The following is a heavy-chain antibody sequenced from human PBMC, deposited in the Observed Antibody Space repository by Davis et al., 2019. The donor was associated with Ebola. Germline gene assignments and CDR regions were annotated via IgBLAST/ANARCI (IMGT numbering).Heavy chain of an antibody. Sequence: GESLKISCAASGFTFSSYSMNWVRQAPGKGLEWVSSISSSSSYIYYADSVKGRFTISRDNAKNSLYLQMNSLRAEDTAVYYCARDSSNLSRFDPWGQGTLVTVSS. D-gene: IGHD1-14*01. J-gene: IGHJ5*02. CDR1: GFTFSSYS. CDR2: ISSSSSYI. V-gene: IGHV3-21*01. CDR3: ARDSSNLSRFDP.